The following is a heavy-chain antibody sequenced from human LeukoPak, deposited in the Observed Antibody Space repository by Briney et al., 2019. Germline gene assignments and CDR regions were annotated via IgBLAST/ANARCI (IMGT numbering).Heavy chain of an antibody. CDR1: GFTFSSYA. CDR2: ISGSGSST. CDR3: ARRMENFWFDP. J-gene: IGHJ5*02. Sequence: GGSLRLSCAASGFTFSSYAMSWVRQAPGKGLEWVSAISGSGSSTYYADSVKGRFSISRDNSKNTLFLQMNSLRAEDTAAYYCARRMENFWFDPWGQGTLVTVSS. V-gene: IGHV3-23*01. D-gene: IGHD2-8*01.